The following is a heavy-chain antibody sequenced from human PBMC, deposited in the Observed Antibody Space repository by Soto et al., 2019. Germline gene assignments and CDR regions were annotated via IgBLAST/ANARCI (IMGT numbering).Heavy chain of an antibody. J-gene: IGHJ6*02. V-gene: IGHV5-51*07. CDR2: IYPGDSDT. CDR1: GYSFTSYW. D-gene: IGHD5-18*01. CDR3: ARLGRRTGYSYGYAYYYGMDV. Sequence: PGESLKISCKGSGYSFTSYWIGWVHQMPGKGLEWMGIIYPGDSDTRYSPSFQGQVTISADKSISTAYLQWSSLKASDTAMYYCARLGRRTGYSYGYAYYYGMDVWGQGTTVTVSS.